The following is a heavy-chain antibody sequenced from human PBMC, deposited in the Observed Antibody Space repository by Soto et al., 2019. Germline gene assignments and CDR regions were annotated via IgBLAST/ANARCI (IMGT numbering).Heavy chain of an antibody. CDR1: GFRFSTYA. Sequence: GGSLRLSCAASGFRFSTYAMNWVRQAPGKWLEWVSSISSTTNYIYYVDSMKGRFTISRDNAKNSLYLEMNSLRAEDTAVYYCARESEDLTSNFDYWGQGTLVNVSS. V-gene: IGHV3-21*06. CDR2: ISSTTNYI. J-gene: IGHJ4*02. CDR3: ARESEDLTSNFDY.